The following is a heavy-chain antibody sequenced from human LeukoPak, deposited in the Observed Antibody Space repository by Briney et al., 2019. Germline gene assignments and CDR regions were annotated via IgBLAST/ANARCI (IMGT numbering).Heavy chain of an antibody. CDR2: INPNSGGT. Sequence: ASVKVSCKASGYTFTGYYMHWVRQAPGRGLEWMGWINPNSGGTNYAQKFQGRVTMTRDTSISTAYMELSRLRSDDTAVYYCARAYCGGDCFSRPVFDYWGQGTLVTVSS. CDR3: ARAYCGGDCFSRPVFDY. V-gene: IGHV1-2*02. CDR1: GYTFTGYY. J-gene: IGHJ4*02. D-gene: IGHD2-21*02.